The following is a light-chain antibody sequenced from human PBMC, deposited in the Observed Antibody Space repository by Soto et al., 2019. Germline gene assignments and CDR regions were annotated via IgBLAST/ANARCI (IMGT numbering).Light chain of an antibody. V-gene: IGLV1-51*01. CDR1: SSNIGNNY. J-gene: IGLJ2*01. CDR2: DNN. Sequence: QSVLTQPPSVSAAPGQKVTISCSGSSSNIGNNYVSWYQQFPGTAPKLLIYDNNKRPSGIPDRFSGSKSGTSATLDITGLQTGDEADYYCRTWDSSLSAVVFGGGTQLTVL. CDR3: RTWDSSLSAVV.